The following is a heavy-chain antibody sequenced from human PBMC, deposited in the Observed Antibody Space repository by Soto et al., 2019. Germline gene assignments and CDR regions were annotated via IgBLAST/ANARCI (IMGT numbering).Heavy chain of an antibody. CDR2: IKSKTDGGTT. Sequence: GGSLSLSCAASGFPFSDAWINWVRQAPGKGLEWVGRIKSKTDGGTTDYAAPVKGRFTISRDDSKNTLYLQMNSLKTEDTAVYYCTTDNIQLWDDAFDIWGQGTMVTVSS. J-gene: IGHJ3*02. CDR3: TTDNIQLWDDAFDI. D-gene: IGHD5-18*01. CDR1: GFPFSDAW. V-gene: IGHV3-15*07.